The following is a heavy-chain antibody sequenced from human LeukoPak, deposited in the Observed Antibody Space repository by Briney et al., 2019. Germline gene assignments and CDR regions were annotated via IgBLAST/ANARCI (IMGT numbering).Heavy chain of an antibody. Sequence: GGSLRLSCAASGFTFSSYAMSWVRQAPGKGLEWVSAISGSGGSTYYADSVKGRFTISRDNSKNTLYLQMNSLRAEDTAVYYCARDSAGRFHMYYDFWSGYPSFDYWGQGTLVTVSS. CDR2: ISGSGGST. CDR1: GFTFSSYA. D-gene: IGHD3-3*01. CDR3: ARDSAGRFHMYYDFWSGYPSFDY. J-gene: IGHJ4*02. V-gene: IGHV3-23*01.